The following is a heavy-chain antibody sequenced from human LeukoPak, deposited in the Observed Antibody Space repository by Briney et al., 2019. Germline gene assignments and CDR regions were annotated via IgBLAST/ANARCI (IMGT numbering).Heavy chain of an antibody. V-gene: IGHV3-74*01. D-gene: IGHD3-22*01. CDR2: VSGEGSRT. J-gene: IGHJ4*02. CDR1: GFTFSRYW. Sequence: PGGSLRLSCAASGFTFSRYWMHWVRQAPGKGLVWVSRVSGEGSRTNYADSVKGRFTISRDNSKNTLYLQINSLRAEDSAVYYCASGAEDSSGYFVSWGQGTLVTVSS. CDR3: ASGAEDSSGYFVS.